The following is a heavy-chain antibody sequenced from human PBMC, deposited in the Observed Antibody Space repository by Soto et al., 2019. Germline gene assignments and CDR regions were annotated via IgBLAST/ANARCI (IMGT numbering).Heavy chain of an antibody. CDR1: GFTFSTYG. J-gene: IGHJ4*02. CDR2: VWSDGSKK. CDR3: VRVFDTYYFDL. V-gene: IGHV3-33*01. Sequence: QVQVVESGGGVVQPGRSLRLSCAASGFTFSTYGMHWVRQAPGKGLEWVALVWSDGSKKYYADSVKDRFIISRDNSKDTLHLQMNSLRAEDTAVYYCVRVFDTYYFDLWGQGTLVTVST. D-gene: IGHD3-9*01.